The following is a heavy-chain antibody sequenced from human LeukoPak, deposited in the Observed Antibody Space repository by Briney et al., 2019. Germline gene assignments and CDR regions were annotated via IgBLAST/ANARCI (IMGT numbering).Heavy chain of an antibody. Sequence: SETLSLTCTVSGGSISSSSYYWGWLRQPPGKGLEGSGSIYYSGSTYYNTSLKSRVTISVDTFKNQFSLKLSSVTAADTAVYYCARRNYYGSGSYGCWGQGTLVTVSS. CDR1: GGSISSSSYY. J-gene: IGHJ4*02. V-gene: IGHV4-39*01. D-gene: IGHD3-10*01. CDR3: ARRNYYGSGSYGC. CDR2: IYYSGST.